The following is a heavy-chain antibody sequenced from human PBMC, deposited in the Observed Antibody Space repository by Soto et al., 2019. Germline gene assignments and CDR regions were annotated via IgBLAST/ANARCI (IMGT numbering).Heavy chain of an antibody. V-gene: IGHV1-18*01. D-gene: IGHD6-13*01. CDR3: ARDTPGIAAAGTPDY. J-gene: IGHJ4*02. Sequence: ASVKVSCKASGYTFTSYGISWVRQAPGQGLEWMGWISAYNGNTNYAQKLQGRVTMTTDTSTSTAYMELRSLRSDDTAVYYCARDTPGIAAAGTPDYWGQGTLVTVSS. CDR1: GYTFTSYG. CDR2: ISAYNGNT.